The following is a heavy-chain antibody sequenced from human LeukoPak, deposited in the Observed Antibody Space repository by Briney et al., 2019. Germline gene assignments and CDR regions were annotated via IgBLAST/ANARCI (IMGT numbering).Heavy chain of an antibody. D-gene: IGHD3-22*01. V-gene: IGHV4-39*07. J-gene: IGHJ4*02. CDR3: ARALSGYDSSGYNY. CDR2: IYSNGHI. CDR1: NDSISSSSYL. Sequence: SETLSLTCSVSNDSISSSSYLWVWVRQPPGKGLEWIGDIYSNGHISYNPSLKSRAAISVDTSKNQFSLKLSSVTAADTAVYYCARALSGYDSSGYNYWGQGTLVTVSS.